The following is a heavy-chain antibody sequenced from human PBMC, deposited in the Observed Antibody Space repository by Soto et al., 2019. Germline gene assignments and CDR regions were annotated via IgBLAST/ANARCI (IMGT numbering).Heavy chain of an antibody. CDR1: GFTFSSYA. CDR3: SRVRFGALG. D-gene: IGHD3-10*01. J-gene: IGHJ4*02. V-gene: IGHV3-23*01. Sequence: EVQLLESGGGLVQPGGSLRLSCAASGFTFSSYAMSWVSQAPGKGLEWVSIIGVGGGDRYYPESVKGRFTISRDNSRDTLYLEFNSLRDEDTAVYYCSRVRFGALGWGQRTLVSVSS. CDR2: IGVGGGDR.